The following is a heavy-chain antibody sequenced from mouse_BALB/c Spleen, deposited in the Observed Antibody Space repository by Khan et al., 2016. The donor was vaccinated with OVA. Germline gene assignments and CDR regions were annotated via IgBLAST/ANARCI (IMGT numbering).Heavy chain of an antibody. J-gene: IGHJ4*01. CDR1: GFTFTNYG. V-gene: IGHV9-3-1*01. D-gene: IGHD2-14*01. Sequence: QIQLVQSGPELKKPGETVQISCKASGFTFTNYGMNWVKQAPGKGLKWMGWINTYTGETTFADDFKGRFAFSLETSASTAYLQINSLKNEDTATYVCARVGYNGTMDCWGQGTSVTVSS. CDR2: INTYTGET. CDR3: ARVGYNGTMDC.